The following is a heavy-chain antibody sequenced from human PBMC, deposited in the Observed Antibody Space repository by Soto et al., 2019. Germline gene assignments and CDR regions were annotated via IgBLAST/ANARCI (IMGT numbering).Heavy chain of an antibody. D-gene: IGHD6-19*01. V-gene: IGHV4-59*01. Sequence: SETLSLTCTVSGDSISSYYWSWIRQPPGKGLEWIGYIYYSGSTNYNPSLKSRVTISVDTSKNQFSLKLSSVTAADTAVYYCAGLNSSGWYVGPDSFDYWGQGTLVTVSS. CDR3: AGLNSSGWYVGPDSFDY. J-gene: IGHJ4*02. CDR2: IYYSGST. CDR1: GDSISSYY.